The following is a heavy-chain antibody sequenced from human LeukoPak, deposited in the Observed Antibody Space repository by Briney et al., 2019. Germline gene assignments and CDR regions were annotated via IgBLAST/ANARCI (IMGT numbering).Heavy chain of an antibody. V-gene: IGHV1-69*01. CDR3: AREEVDGSNWFDP. D-gene: IGHD2-15*01. Sequence: ASVTVSCKASGGTFSSYAISWVRQAPGQGLEWLGGIIPIFGTANYAQKFQGRVTITADESTSTAYMELSSLRSEDTAVYYCAREEVDGSNWFDPWGQGTLVTVSS. CDR2: IIPIFGTA. CDR1: GGTFSSYA. J-gene: IGHJ5*02.